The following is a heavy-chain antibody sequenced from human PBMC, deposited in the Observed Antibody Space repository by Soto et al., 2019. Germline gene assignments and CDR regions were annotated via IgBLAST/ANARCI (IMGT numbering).Heavy chain of an antibody. CDR3: AKNGQPPYYYYGLDV. CDR1: GYTFSRYG. V-gene: IGHV1-18*01. CDR2: ISGYNGDT. D-gene: IGHD2-8*01. Sequence: QGQLVQSGGEVKKSGASVKVSCKASGYTFSRYGISWVRQAPGQGLEWMGWISGYNGDTNNAQKFQGRVTMTIDTSTTTAYMELRSLTSDDTAVYYCAKNGQPPYYYYGLDVWGQGTTVTVSS. J-gene: IGHJ6*02.